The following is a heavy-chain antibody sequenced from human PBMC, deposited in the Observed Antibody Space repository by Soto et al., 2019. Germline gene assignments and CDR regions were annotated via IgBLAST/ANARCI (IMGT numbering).Heavy chain of an antibody. V-gene: IGHV4-30-4*01. Sequence: QVQLQESGPGLVKPSQTLSLTCTVSGGSISSGSYYWSWIRQPPGKGLEWIGFISYSGTTHYSAYLRSRVSISVDTSKNQFSLDLSSVTAADTAVYYCATMGTPVTGLYYFDYWGQGTLVTVSS. CDR1: GGSISSGSYY. D-gene: IGHD4-17*01. CDR2: ISYSGTT. CDR3: ATMGTPVTGLYYFDY. J-gene: IGHJ4*02.